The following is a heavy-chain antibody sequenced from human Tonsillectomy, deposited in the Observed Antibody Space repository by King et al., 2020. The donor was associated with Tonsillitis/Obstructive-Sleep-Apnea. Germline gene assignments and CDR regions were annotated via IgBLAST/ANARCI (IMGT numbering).Heavy chain of an antibody. D-gene: IGHD6-13*01. CDR3: LTAPGI. Sequence: DVQLVESGGGLVKPGGSLRLSCAVSGFTFSNVWMNWVRQAPGKGLEWVGHIKSKTEGGTTDYAAPVKGRFTISRDDSKNTLYMEMNSLKTEDTAVYYCLTAPGIWGQGTLVTVSP. V-gene: IGHV3-15*01. CDR2: IKSKTEGGTT. J-gene: IGHJ4*02. CDR1: GFTFSNVW.